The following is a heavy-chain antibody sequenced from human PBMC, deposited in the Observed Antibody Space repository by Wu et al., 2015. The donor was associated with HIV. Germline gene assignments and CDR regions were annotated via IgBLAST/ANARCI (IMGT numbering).Heavy chain of an antibody. CDR2: INPNSGGT. V-gene: IGHV1-2*02. CDR3: ARDGITLVRGVISGVAAGGDY. CDR1: GYTFTGYY. D-gene: IGHD3-10*01. Sequence: QVQLVQSGAEVKKPGASVKVSCKASGYTFTGYYMHWVRQAPGQGLEWMGWINPNSGGTNYAQKFQGRVTLSRDTSISTAYMELSRLRSDDTAEYYCARDGITLVRGVISGVAAGGDYWGQGTLVTVSS. J-gene: IGHJ4*02.